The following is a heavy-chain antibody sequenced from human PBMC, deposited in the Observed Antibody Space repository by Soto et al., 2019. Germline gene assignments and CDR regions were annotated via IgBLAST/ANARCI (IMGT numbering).Heavy chain of an antibody. D-gene: IGHD3-10*01. CDR3: AKAYYGSGSYPAGYYYYMDV. CDR1: GFTFSSYA. Sequence: GGSLSLSCAASGFTFSSYAMSWVRQAPGKGLEWVSAISGSGGSTYYADSVEGRFTISRDNSKNTLYLQMNSLRAEDTAVYYCAKAYYGSGSYPAGYYYYMDVWGKGTTVTVSS. V-gene: IGHV3-23*01. CDR2: ISGSGGST. J-gene: IGHJ6*03.